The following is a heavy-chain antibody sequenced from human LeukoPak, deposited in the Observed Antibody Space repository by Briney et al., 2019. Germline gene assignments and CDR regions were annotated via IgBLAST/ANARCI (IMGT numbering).Heavy chain of an antibody. D-gene: IGHD1-26*01. V-gene: IGHV4-4*07. J-gene: IGHJ3*02. CDR2: IYTSGST. CDR1: GGSISSYY. CDR3: ARVGVGATPEGAFDI. Sequence: SETLSLTCTVSGGSISSYYWSWIRQPAGKGLELIGRIYTSGSTNYNPSLKSRVTMSVDTSKNQFSLKLSSVTAADTAVYYCARVGVGATPEGAFDIWGQGTMVTVSS.